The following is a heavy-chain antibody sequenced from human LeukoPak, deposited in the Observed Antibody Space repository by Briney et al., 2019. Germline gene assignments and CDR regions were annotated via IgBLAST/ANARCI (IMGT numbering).Heavy chain of an antibody. CDR2: SRNKANSYTT. D-gene: IGHD1/OR15-1a*01. J-gene: IGHJ4*02. V-gene: IGHV3-72*01. Sequence: SGGSLRLSCTASGFTFSDRYIDWVRQAPGKGLEWVGRSRNKANSYTTEYAASVKGRFTISRDESKNLLYLQMNSLTPEDTAVYYCTRRSTGTRLYYFDYWGQGTLVTVSS. CDR3: TRRSTGTRLYYFDY. CDR1: GFTFSDRY.